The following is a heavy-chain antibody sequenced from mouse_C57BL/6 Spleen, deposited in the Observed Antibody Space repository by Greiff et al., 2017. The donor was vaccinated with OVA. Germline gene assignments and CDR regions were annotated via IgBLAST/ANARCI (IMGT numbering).Heavy chain of an antibody. CDR2: ISAGGSYT. D-gene: IGHD3-2*02. V-gene: IGHV5-4*03. CDR3: ARAYSSGYFDY. CDR1: GFTFSSYA. J-gene: IGHJ2*01. Sequence: EVMLVEPGGGLVKPGGSLKLSCAASGFTFSSYAMSWVRQTPEKRLEWVATISAGGSYTYYPDNVKGRFTISRDNAKNNLYLQMSHLKSEETAMYYCARAYSSGYFDYWGQGTTLTVSS.